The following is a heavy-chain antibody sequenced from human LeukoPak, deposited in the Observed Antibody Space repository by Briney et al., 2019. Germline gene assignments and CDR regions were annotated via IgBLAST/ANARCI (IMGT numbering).Heavy chain of an antibody. J-gene: IGHJ6*02. CDR1: GFSVSNNY. CDR3: AKVPYGSGSFYYYGMDV. CDR2: IYSRGGT. V-gene: IGHV3-53*01. Sequence: GGSLRLSCAVSGFSVSNNYMNWVRQAPGKGLEWVSLIYSRGGTSYADSVKGRFTISRDNSKNTLYLQMNSLRAEDTAVYYCAKVPYGSGSFYYYGMDVWGQGTTVTVSS. D-gene: IGHD3-10*01.